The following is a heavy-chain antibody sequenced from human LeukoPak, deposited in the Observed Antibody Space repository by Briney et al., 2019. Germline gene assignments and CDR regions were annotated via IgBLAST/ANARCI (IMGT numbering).Heavy chain of an antibody. CDR2: ISGSGGST. CDR1: GFTFSSYA. Sequence: PGGSLRLSCAASGFTFSSYAMSWVRQAPGKGLEWVSGISGSGGSTYYADSVKGKFTLSRDNSKNTLYLQMNNLRAEDTALYYCAKGRYDSSGPANTFDYWGQGTLVTVSS. V-gene: IGHV3-23*01. J-gene: IGHJ4*02. CDR3: AKGRYDSSGPANTFDY. D-gene: IGHD3-22*01.